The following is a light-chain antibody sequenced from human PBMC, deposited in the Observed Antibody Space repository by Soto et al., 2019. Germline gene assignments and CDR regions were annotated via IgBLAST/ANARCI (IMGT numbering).Light chain of an antibody. CDR1: QSVSSK. J-gene: IGKJ1*01. V-gene: IGKV3-15*01. Sequence: EIVMTQSPATRSLSPGERATFSCRASQSVSSKLAWYQQKPGQAPRLLIYGASTRATGIPARFSGIGSGTDFTLTISSLQSEDFAVYYCQQYKDWPTWTFGQGTKVDI. CDR2: GAS. CDR3: QQYKDWPTWT.